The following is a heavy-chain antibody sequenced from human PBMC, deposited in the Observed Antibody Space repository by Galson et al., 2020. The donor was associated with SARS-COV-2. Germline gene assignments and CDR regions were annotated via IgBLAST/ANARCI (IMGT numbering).Heavy chain of an antibody. Sequence: SETLSLTCTVSNYSINRGGYYWSWIRQAPGQGLEWIGYINYIGSAYYNPSVKSRVTISIDTSKNQFSLKLNSLTAADTAVYYCARGEGGTYHWFNPWGQGTQVTVSS. CDR2: INYIGSA. CDR3: ARGEGGTYHWFNP. CDR1: NYSINRGGYY. J-gene: IGHJ5*02. V-gene: IGHV4-31*03.